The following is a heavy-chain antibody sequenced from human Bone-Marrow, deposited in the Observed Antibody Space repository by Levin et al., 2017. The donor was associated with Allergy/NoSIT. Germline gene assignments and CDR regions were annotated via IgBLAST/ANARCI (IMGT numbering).Heavy chain of an antibody. D-gene: IGHD3-10*01. J-gene: IGHJ4*02. CDR1: GGSIGDSSDHY. V-gene: IGHV4-39*01. Sequence: ASETLSLTCTVSGGSIGDSSDHYWGWIRQPPGKGLEWIATIYYAGNAYYHPSLRSRVTISVDTSKDQFSLKLSSVTAADTAVYYCARHFEELFILDYWGQGILVTVSS. CDR2: IYYAGNA. CDR3: ARHFEELFILDY.